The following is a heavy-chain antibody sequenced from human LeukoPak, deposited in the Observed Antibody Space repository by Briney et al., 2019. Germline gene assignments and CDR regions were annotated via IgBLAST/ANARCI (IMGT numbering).Heavy chain of an antibody. CDR1: GYTFTSYD. CDR2: IIPIFGTA. D-gene: IGHD3-10*01. J-gene: IGHJ5*02. CDR3: AREWRGSGNWFDP. Sequence: SVKVSCKASGYTFTSYDINWVRQAPGQGLEWMGGIIPIFGTANYAQKFRGRVTITTDESTSTAYMELSSLRSEDTAVYYCAREWRGSGNWFDPWGQGTLVTVSS. V-gene: IGHV1-69*05.